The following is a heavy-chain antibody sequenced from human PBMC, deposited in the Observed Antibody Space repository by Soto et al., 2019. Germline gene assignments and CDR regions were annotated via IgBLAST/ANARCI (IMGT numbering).Heavy chain of an antibody. Sequence: QVQLVQSGAEVKKPGASVKVSCKASGYAFTRYGISWVRQAPGQGLEWMGWMSTYNENTNSAQKFQGRVTMTRDTFTNTAYMDLRSLTSDDTAVYYCAREGYCSSGSCALYSHDYFGMDVWGQGTTVTVSS. J-gene: IGHJ6*02. CDR1: GYAFTRYG. D-gene: IGHD2-15*01. CDR2: MSTYNENT. CDR3: AREGYCSSGSCALYSHDYFGMDV. V-gene: IGHV1-18*01.